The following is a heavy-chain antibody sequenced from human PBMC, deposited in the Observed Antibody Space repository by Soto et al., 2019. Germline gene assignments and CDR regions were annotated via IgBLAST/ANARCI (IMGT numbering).Heavy chain of an antibody. CDR1: GFTFSSYS. CDR3: ARPWGHYYYYYYMDV. D-gene: IGHD7-27*01. Sequence: EVQLVESGGGLVKPGGSLRLSCAASGFTFSSYSMNWVRQAPGKGLEWVSSISSSSSYIYYADSVKGRFTIYRDNAKNSLYQQMNSLRAENTDVYYCARPWGHYYYYYYMDVWGKGTTVTVSS. CDR2: ISSSSSYI. V-gene: IGHV3-21*01. J-gene: IGHJ6*03.